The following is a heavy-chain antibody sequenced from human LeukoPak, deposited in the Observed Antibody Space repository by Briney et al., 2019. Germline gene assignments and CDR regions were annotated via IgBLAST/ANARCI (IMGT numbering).Heavy chain of an antibody. CDR1: DGSIGTYY. CDR2: IYYSGST. Sequence: SETLSLTCTVSDGSIGTYYWSWIRQPPGKGLEYIGYIYYSGSTNYNPSLTSRVTISLDTSKDRFSLKLSSVTAADAAVYYCARLAWGNSGGHYYYYIDVWGKGTTVTVSS. CDR3: ARLAWGNSGGHYYYYIDV. V-gene: IGHV4-59*01. D-gene: IGHD4-23*01. J-gene: IGHJ6*03.